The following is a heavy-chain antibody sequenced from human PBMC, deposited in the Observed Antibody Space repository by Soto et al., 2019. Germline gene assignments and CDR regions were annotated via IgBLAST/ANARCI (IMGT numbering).Heavy chain of an antibody. CDR1: GFRFSDHY. V-gene: IGHV3-11*01. CDR3: ASDPYYYASGF. CDR2: ISGVATTT. Sequence: QVQLVESGGGLVEPGGSLRLSCAASGFRFSDHYMTWIRQAPGKGLEWVSKISGVATTTYYADSVKGRFTVSRDNAKNSVYLQMNSLRAEDTAVYYCASDPYYYASGFWGQGTLVTVSS. D-gene: IGHD3-10*01. J-gene: IGHJ4*02.